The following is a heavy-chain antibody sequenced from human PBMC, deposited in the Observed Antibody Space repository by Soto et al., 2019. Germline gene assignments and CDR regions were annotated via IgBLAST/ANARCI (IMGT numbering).Heavy chain of an antibody. J-gene: IGHJ4*02. V-gene: IGHV1-69*06. D-gene: IGHD3-22*01. CDR1: GDTFDIYG. CDR2: IIPIFETA. Sequence: QVELVQSGGEVKKPGSSVKVSCKASGDTFDIYGFNWVRQAPGEGLEWMGVIIPIFETADYAQKFQGRVSITADKSTSTAYMELGSLTSEDTAVYYCARGGIHFADSSGHAFDSWGQGTLISVTS. CDR3: ARGGIHFADSSGHAFDS.